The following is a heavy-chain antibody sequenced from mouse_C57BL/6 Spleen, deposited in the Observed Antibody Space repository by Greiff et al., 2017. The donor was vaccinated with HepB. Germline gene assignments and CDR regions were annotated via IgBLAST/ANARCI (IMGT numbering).Heavy chain of an antibody. CDR1: GYSFTGYY. CDR2: INPSTGGT. J-gene: IGHJ2*01. Sequence: EVQLQQSGPELVKPGASVKISCKASGYSFTGYYMNWVKQSPEKSLEWIGEINPSTGGTTYNQKFKAKATLTVDKTSSTAYMQLKGLTSEGSAVYDCARRGGYYCSFAYWGQGTTLTVSS. D-gene: IGHD1-1*01. V-gene: IGHV1-42*01. CDR3: ARRGGYYCSFAY.